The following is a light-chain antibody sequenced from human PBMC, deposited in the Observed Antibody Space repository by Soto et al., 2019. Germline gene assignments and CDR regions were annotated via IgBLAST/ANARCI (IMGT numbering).Light chain of an antibody. V-gene: IGKV3D-15*01. CDR2: GAS. Sequence: SVLTQSPGTLSLSPGERATRSCRASQSVSSSYLAWYQEKPGQAPRLLIYGASSRATGIPARFSGSGSGTEFTLTISSLQSEDFAVYYCQQYNNWPPWTFGQGTKVDI. CDR1: QSVSSSY. J-gene: IGKJ1*01. CDR3: QQYNNWPPWT.